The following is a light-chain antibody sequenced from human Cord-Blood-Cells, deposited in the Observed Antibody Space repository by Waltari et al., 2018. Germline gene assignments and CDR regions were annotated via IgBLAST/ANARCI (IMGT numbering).Light chain of an antibody. CDR1: SSDVGGYNY. V-gene: IGLV2-14*03. Sequence: QSALTQPASVSGSPGQSITISCTGTSSDVGGYNYVSWYQQHPVKAPKLMIYDVSNRPAGVSNRCSGCQSGNTASRTMSGLQADDEADYYCSSYTSSSTNYVFGTGTNVTVL. J-gene: IGLJ1*01. CDR3: SSYTSSSTNYV. CDR2: DVS.